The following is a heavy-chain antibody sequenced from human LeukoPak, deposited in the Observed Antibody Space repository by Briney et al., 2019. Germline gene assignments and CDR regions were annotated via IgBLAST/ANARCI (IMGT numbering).Heavy chain of an antibody. V-gene: IGHV3-30*18. CDR3: AKALYSGYDFCDY. J-gene: IGHJ4*02. CDR2: ISYDGSNK. CDR1: GFTFSSYG. D-gene: IGHD5-12*01. Sequence: PGGSLRLSCAASGFTFSSYGMHWVRQAPGKGLEWVAVISYDGSNKYYADSVKGRFTISRDNSKNTLYLQMNSLRAEDTAVYYCAKALYSGYDFCDYWGQGTLVTVSS.